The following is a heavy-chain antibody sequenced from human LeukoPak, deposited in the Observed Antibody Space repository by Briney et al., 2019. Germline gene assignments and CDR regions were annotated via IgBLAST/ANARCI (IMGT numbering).Heavy chain of an antibody. CDR2: IYYSGST. CDR3: ARLPYYYDSSGYYPNAFDI. J-gene: IGHJ3*02. CDR1: GGSISSSSYY. V-gene: IGHV4-39*01. D-gene: IGHD3-22*01. Sequence: SETLSLTCTVSGGSISSSSYYWGGIRQPQGKGLEWIGSIYYSGSTYYNPSLKSRVTISVDTSKNQFSLKLSSVTAADTAVYYCARLPYYYDSSGYYPNAFDIWGQGTMVTVSS.